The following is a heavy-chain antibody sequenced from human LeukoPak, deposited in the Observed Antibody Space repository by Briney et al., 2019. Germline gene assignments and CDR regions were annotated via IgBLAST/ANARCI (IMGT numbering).Heavy chain of an antibody. Sequence: GASVKVSCKASGGTFSSYAISWVRQAPGQGLEWMGGIIPIFGTANYAQKFQGRVTITADKSTSTAYMELSSLRSEDTAVYYCARDSGIAVAGTQPGEGNWFDPWGQGTLVTVSS. D-gene: IGHD6-19*01. CDR3: ARDSGIAVAGTQPGEGNWFDP. V-gene: IGHV1-69*06. J-gene: IGHJ5*02. CDR1: GGTFSSYA. CDR2: IIPIFGTA.